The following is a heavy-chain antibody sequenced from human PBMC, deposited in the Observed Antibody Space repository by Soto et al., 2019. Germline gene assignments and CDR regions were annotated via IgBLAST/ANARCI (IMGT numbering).Heavy chain of an antibody. Sequence: QLQLQESGSGLVKPSQNLSLTCAVSGGSISSGGYSWSWIRQPPGKGLEWIGYIYHSGSTYYNPSLKSRVTISVDRSKNQFSLKLSSVTAADTAVYYCARENNVLPGGYFDYWGQGTLVTVS. D-gene: IGHD3-10*01. V-gene: IGHV4-30-2*01. CDR2: IYHSGST. CDR3: ARENNVLPGGYFDY. CDR1: GGSISSGGYS. J-gene: IGHJ4*02.